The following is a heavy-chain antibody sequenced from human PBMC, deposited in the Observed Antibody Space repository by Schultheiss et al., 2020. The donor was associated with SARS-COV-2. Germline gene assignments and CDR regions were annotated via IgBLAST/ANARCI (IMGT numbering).Heavy chain of an antibody. Sequence: GGSLRLSCVASGFTFSTYAMSWVRQVPGKGLEWVCSIGGSGAATYYAGSVKGRFTISRENAKNSLYLQMNSLRAGDTAVYYCARASPVDNYRYYYYGMDVWGQGTTVTVSS. CDR2: IGGSGAAT. CDR3: ARASPVDNYRYYYYGMDV. CDR1: GFTFSTYA. V-gene: IGHV3-23*01. J-gene: IGHJ6*02. D-gene: IGHD4-11*01.